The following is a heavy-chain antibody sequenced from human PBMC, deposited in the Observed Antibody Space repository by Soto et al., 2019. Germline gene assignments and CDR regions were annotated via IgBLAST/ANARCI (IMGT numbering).Heavy chain of an antibody. J-gene: IGHJ4*02. Sequence: QVQLVESGGGVVQPGRSLRLSCAASGFTFSSYGMHWVRQAPGKGLEWVAVIWYAGSNKYYADSVKGRFTISRDNSKNTRYLQMNSLRAEDTAVYYCARSSLAVAKFEYWGQGTLVTVSS. CDR2: IWYAGSNK. CDR1: GFTFSSYG. CDR3: ARSSLAVAKFEY. D-gene: IGHD6-19*01. V-gene: IGHV3-33*01.